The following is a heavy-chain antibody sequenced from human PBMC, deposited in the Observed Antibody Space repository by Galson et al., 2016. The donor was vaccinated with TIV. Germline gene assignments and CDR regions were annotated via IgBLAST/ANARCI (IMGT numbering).Heavy chain of an antibody. D-gene: IGHD4-17*01. V-gene: IGHV1-2*02. CDR2: IDPRSVAT. J-gene: IGHJ4*02. CDR1: GDTFTGYY. CDR3: ERARYGDHFDY. Sequence: SVKVSCKASGDTFTGYYVHWVRQAPGQGLAWMGWIDPRSVATNYAQKFQGRVTMTRDTSISTAHMELTRLTPDDTAVYYCERARYGDHFDYWGQGTLVTVSS.